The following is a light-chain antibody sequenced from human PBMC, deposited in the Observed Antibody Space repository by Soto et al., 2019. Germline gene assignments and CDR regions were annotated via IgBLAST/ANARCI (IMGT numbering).Light chain of an antibody. CDR3: QRRINRPN. J-gene: IGKJ5*01. CDR1: QSVRSY. V-gene: IGKV3-11*01. Sequence: EIVLTQSPATLSLSPGERATLSCRASQSVRSYLAWYQQKPRQSPRLLIYDASNRSTGIPARFSGSGSGTDFTLTISSRVREDVAVYYCQRRINRPNFGQGTRLSI. CDR2: DAS.